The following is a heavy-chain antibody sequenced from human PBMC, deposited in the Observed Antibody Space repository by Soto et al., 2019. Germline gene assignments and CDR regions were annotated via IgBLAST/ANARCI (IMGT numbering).Heavy chain of an antibody. D-gene: IGHD3-3*01. J-gene: IGHJ4*02. Sequence: GSLRLSCAASGFTFSSYWMSWVRQAPGKGLEWVANIKQDGSEKYYVDSVKGRFTISRDNAKNSLYLQMNSLRAEDTAVYYCASELRFLEWPPYYFDYWGQGTLVTVSS. CDR1: GFTFSSYW. CDR2: IKQDGSEK. CDR3: ASELRFLEWPPYYFDY. V-gene: IGHV3-7*03.